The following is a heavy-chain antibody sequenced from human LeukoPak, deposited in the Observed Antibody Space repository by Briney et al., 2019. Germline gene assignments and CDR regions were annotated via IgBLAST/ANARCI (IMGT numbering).Heavy chain of an antibody. CDR2: ISYDGSNK. CDR1: GFTFSSYA. J-gene: IGHJ4*02. Sequence: GGSLRLSCAAFGFTFSSYAMHWVRQAPGKGLEWVAVISYDGSNKYYADSVKGRFTISRDNSKNTLYLQMNSLRAEDTAVYYCATTSSGYSLREFDYWGQGTLVTVSS. V-gene: IGHV3-30-3*01. CDR3: ATTSSGYSLREFDY. D-gene: IGHD3-22*01.